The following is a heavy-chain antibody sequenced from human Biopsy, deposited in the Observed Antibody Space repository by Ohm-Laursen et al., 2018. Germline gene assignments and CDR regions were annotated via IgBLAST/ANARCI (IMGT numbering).Heavy chain of an antibody. CDR1: GFPFHNYA. J-gene: IGHJ5*01. CDR3: VKQWGGYNFDS. D-gene: IGHD1-14*01. CDR2: IDVSDYNT. V-gene: IGHV3-23*01. Sequence: SLRLSCTAPGFPFHNYAMNWVRQAPGKGLEWVAHIDVSDYNTYYADSVGGRFTISRDNSKQMVHLEINSLTADDTAVYYCVKQWGGYNFDSWGQGTLVTVSS.